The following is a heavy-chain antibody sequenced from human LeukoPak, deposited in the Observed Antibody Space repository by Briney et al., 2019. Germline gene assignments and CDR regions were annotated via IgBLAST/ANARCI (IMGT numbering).Heavy chain of an antibody. J-gene: IGHJ4*02. V-gene: IGHV4-39*07. CDR2: IYYSGST. Sequence: SETLSLTCTVSGGSISSSSYYWGWIRQPRWKGLEWSGSIYYSGSTYYNPSLKSRVTISVDTSKNQFSLKLSSVTAADTPVYYCARDDYYTYYYGSGSYLPFDYWGQGTLVTVSS. CDR1: GGSISSSSYY. D-gene: IGHD3-10*01. CDR3: ARDDYYTYYYGSGSYLPFDY.